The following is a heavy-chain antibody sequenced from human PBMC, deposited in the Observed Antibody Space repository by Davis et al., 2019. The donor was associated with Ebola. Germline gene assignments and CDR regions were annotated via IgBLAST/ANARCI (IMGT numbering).Heavy chain of an antibody. Sequence: ASVKVSCKASGYTFTSYGISWVRQAPGQGLEWMGWINPNSGGTNYAQKLQGRVTMTTDTSTSTAYMELRSLRSDDTAVYYCARDRAGMITFGGVYDYWGQGTLVTVSS. CDR1: GYTFTSYG. CDR2: INPNSGGT. D-gene: IGHD3-16*01. J-gene: IGHJ4*02. V-gene: IGHV1-18*01. CDR3: ARDRAGMITFGGVYDY.